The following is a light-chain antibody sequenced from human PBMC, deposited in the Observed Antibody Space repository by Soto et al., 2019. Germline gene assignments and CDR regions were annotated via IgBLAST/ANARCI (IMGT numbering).Light chain of an antibody. CDR2: DAS. V-gene: IGKV1-33*01. CDR3: QQYENLPT. Sequence: DIQMTQSPSTLSASVGDRVTITCRASQSISSYLNWFQQKPGKAPKLLIYDASTLETGVPSRFRGSGSGTDFTFTISRLQPEDIATYYCQQYENLPTFGQGTRLEIK. CDR1: QSISSY. J-gene: IGKJ5*01.